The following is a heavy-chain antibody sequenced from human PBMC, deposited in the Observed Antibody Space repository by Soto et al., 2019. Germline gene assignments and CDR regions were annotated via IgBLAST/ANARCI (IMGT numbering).Heavy chain of an antibody. V-gene: IGHV3-23*01. CDR3: AREASSRYYFDY. J-gene: IGHJ4*02. D-gene: IGHD3-16*02. CDR2: ISVSGGST. Sequence: LRLSCAASGFTFSSYAMGWVRQAQGKGLEWVSSISVSGGSTNYADSVKGRFTISRDNSKTTLYLQMNCLRAEDTAVYYCAREASSRYYFDYWGRGTLVTVSS. CDR1: GFTFSSYA.